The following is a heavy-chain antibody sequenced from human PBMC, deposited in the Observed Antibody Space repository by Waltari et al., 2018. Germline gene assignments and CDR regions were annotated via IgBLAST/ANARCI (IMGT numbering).Heavy chain of an antibody. J-gene: IGHJ2*01. D-gene: IGHD2-2*01. CDR1: GFTVSSNY. Sequence: EVQLVESGGGLVQPGGSLRLSCAASGFTVSSNYMSWVRQAPGKGLEWVSVIYSVGSTYSADSVKGRFTISRHNSKNTLDLQMNSLRAEDTAVYYCARDTHCSSTSCFNWYFDLWGRGTLVTVSS. CDR3: ARDTHCSSTSCFNWYFDL. CDR2: IYSVGST. V-gene: IGHV3-53*04.